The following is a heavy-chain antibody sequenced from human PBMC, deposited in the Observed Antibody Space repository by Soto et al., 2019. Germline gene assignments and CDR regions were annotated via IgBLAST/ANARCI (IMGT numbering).Heavy chain of an antibody. CDR3: AAIRNSSSSRFDY. D-gene: IGHD6-6*01. Sequence: GASAKVSCKASGFTFTSSAVQWVRQARGQRLEWIGWIVVGSGNTNYAQKFQERVTITRDMSTSTAYMELSSLRSEDTAVYYCAAIRNSSSSRFDYWGQGTLVTVSS. V-gene: IGHV1-58*01. CDR1: GFTFTSSA. CDR2: IVVGSGNT. J-gene: IGHJ4*02.